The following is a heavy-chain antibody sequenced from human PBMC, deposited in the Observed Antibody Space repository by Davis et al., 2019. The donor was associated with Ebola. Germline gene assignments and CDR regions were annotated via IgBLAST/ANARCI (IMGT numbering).Heavy chain of an antibody. CDR2: IDPSDSYT. CDR3: ARHRGAAASYYYGMDV. Sequence: ESLKISCYSSGYSFTSYWLSWVRQLPGKGLEWMGRIDPSDSYTNYSPSFQGHVTISADKSISTAYLQWSSLKASDTAMYYCARHRGAAASYYYGMDVWGQGTTVTVSS. V-gene: IGHV5-10-1*01. D-gene: IGHD6-13*01. CDR1: GYSFTSYW. J-gene: IGHJ6*02.